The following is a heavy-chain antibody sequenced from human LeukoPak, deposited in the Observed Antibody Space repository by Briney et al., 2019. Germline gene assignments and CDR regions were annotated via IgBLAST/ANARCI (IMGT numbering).Heavy chain of an antibody. CDR3: ARGGGIVVVTAAMGRLFYWFDP. CDR1: GYSISSGYY. J-gene: IGHJ5*02. Sequence: PPETLSLTCAVSGYSISSGYYWGWIRPPPGKGLEWIGSIYHVGNTYYNPSLKSRVTISEDTSTNQFSLQLSSVTAQDTAVCYCARGGGIVVVTAAMGRLFYWFDPWGQGTLVTVSS. CDR2: IYHVGNT. V-gene: IGHV4-38-2*01. D-gene: IGHD2-2*01.